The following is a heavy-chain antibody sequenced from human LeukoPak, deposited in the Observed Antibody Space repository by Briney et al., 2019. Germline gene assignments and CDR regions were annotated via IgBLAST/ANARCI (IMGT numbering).Heavy chain of an antibody. CDR1: GFAVSSNY. V-gene: IGHV3-53*01. D-gene: IGHD5-18*01. J-gene: IGHJ6*02. CDR3: ARELDTSYGMDV. CDR2: IYSGGST. Sequence: GGSLRLSCAASGFAVSSNYMSWVRQAPGKGLEWVSVIYSGGSTYYADSVKGRFTISRDNSKNTLYLQMNSLRAEDTAVYYCARELDTSYGMDVWGQGTTVTVSS.